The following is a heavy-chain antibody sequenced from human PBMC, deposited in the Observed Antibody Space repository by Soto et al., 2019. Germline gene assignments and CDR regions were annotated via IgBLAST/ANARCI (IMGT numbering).Heavy chain of an antibody. CDR3: ARKRGRIAAAGSQFDY. D-gene: IGHD6-13*01. CDR2: ISSSSSYI. V-gene: IGHV3-21*01. J-gene: IGHJ4*02. CDR1: GFTFSSYS. Sequence: EVQLVESGGGLVKPGGSLRLSCAASGFTFSSYSMNWVRQAPGKGLEWVSSISSSSSYIYYADSVTGRFTISRDNAKTSLYLQRNSLRADDTAGYYCARKRGRIAAAGSQFDYCGKGPLVTVSS.